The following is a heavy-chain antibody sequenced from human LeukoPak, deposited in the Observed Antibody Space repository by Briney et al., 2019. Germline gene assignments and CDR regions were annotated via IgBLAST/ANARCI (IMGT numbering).Heavy chain of an antibody. CDR3: ARHTYSSSWYELDY. J-gene: IGHJ4*02. Sequence: ASVKVSCKASGYTFTTYGISWVRQAPGQGLEWLGWISAYNGNTKDAQKLQGRVTMTTDTSTSTAYMELRSLRSDDTAVYYCARHTYSSSWYELDYWGQGTLVTVSS. D-gene: IGHD6-13*01. V-gene: IGHV1-18*01. CDR1: GYTFTTYG. CDR2: ISAYNGNT.